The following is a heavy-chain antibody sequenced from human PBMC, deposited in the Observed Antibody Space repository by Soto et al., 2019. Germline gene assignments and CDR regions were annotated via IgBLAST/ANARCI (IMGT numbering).Heavy chain of an antibody. J-gene: IGHJ5*02. CDR1: GGSISSGDYY. V-gene: IGHV4-30-4*01. CDR2: IYYSGST. CDR3: ARAGGRSGWFDP. Sequence: QVQLQESGPGLVKPSQTLSLTCTVSGGSISSGDYYWSWIRQPPGKGLEWIGYIYYSGSTYYNPSLKSRVTISVDTSNNQVPLKLSSVTAADTAVYYCARAGGRSGWFDPWGQGTLVTVSS. D-gene: IGHD3-3*01.